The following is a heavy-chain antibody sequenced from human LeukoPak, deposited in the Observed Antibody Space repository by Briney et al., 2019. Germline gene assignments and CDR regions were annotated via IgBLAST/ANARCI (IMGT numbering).Heavy chain of an antibody. Sequence: ASVKVSCKASGYTFTSYDINWVRQAPGQGLEWMGWMNPNSGNTGYAQKFQGRVTITRNTSISTAYMELSSLRSEDTAVYYCARVGHYYYYMDVWGKGTTVTVSS. CDR1: GYTFTSYD. J-gene: IGHJ6*03. CDR3: ARVGHYYYYMDV. CDR2: MNPNSGNT. V-gene: IGHV1-8*03.